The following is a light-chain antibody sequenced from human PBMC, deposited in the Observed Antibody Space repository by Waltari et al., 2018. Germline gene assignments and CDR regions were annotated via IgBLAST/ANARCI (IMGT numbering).Light chain of an antibody. CDR1: QSISAY. V-gene: IGKV1-39*01. CDR2: ATS. Sequence: DIQMTQSPSSLSASVGDRVTITCRASQSISAYFTWYQQKSDKAPKLLIYATSSLQSGVPAXXXGSGSGTXFXLTISXXXPXDCATYYXXXSFSXXXTXGGGTXXEX. CDR3: XXSFSXXXT. J-gene: IGKJ4*01.